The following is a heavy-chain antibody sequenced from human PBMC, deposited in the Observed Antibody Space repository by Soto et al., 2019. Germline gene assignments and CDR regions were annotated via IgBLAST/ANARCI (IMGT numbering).Heavy chain of an antibody. V-gene: IGHV1-46*01. Sequence: QVQLVQSGAEXKXPGXXXKVSCKASGYXFXSYYMHWVRQAPGQGLEWMGIINPSGGSTSYAQKFQGRVTMTRDTSTSTVYMELSSLRSEDTAVYYCAXXXYXXXXXXXYRFDYWGQGTLVTVSS. CDR3: AXXXYXXXXXXXYRFDY. CDR1: GYXFXSYY. CDR2: INPSGGST. D-gene: IGHD3-10*01. J-gene: IGHJ4*02.